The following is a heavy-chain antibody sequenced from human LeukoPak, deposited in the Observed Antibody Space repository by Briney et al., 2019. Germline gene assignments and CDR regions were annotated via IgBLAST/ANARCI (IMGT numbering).Heavy chain of an antibody. CDR1: GFPFSSYG. V-gene: IGHV3-30*02. Sequence: GGSLRLSCAASGFPFSSYGMHWVRQAPGKGLEWVTFIRYDGNNKYYADSVKGRFTISRDNSKNTLYLQMNSLRPEDTAVYYCASAITGTWGQGTLVTVSS. CDR2: IRYDGNNK. J-gene: IGHJ5*02. CDR3: ASAITGT. D-gene: IGHD1-20*01.